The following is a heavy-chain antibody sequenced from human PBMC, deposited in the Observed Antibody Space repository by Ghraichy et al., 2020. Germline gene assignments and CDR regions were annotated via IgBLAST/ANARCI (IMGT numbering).Heavy chain of an antibody. D-gene: IGHD1-26*01. V-gene: IGHV3-23*01. CDR2: ISGSGDST. CDR1: GFTFSSYA. J-gene: IGHJ4*02. CDR3: AKTVIASSGSYYPFDY. Sequence: SCAASGFTFSSYAMSWVRQAPGKGLEWVSVISGSGDSTKYADSVKGRFTISRDNSKNTLYLQMSSLRAEDMAIYYCAKTVIASSGSYYPFDYWGQGTLVPVSS.